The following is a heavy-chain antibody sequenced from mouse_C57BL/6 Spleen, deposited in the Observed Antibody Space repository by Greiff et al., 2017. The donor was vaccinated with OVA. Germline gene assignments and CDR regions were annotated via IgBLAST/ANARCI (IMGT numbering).Heavy chain of an antibody. CDR2: IYPGSGST. CDR3: ARYSNYDAMDY. V-gene: IGHV1-55*01. J-gene: IGHJ4*01. Sequence: QVQLQQPGAELVKPGASVKMSCKASGYTFTSYWITWVKQRPGQGLEWIGDIYPGSGSTNYNEKFKSKATLTVDTSSSTAYMQLSSLTSEDAAVYYCARYSNYDAMDYWGQGTSVTVSS. D-gene: IGHD2-5*01. CDR1: GYTFTSYW.